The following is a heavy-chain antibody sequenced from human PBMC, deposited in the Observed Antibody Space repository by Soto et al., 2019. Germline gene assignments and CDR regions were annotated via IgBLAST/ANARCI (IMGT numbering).Heavy chain of an antibody. CDR1: GYTFTIYG. CDR3: ARRQWMVGGYYYGMDV. D-gene: IGHD6-19*01. CDR2: TSAYNGNT. V-gene: IGHV1-18*01. J-gene: IGHJ6*02. Sequence: VQLVQSGAEVKKPGASVKVSCKASGYTFTIYGIIWVRQAPGQGLEWMGWTSAYNGNTNYAQKLQGRVTMTTDTSTSSAYMELRRLRSDDTAVYYWARRQWMVGGYYYGMDVWGQGTTVTVSS.